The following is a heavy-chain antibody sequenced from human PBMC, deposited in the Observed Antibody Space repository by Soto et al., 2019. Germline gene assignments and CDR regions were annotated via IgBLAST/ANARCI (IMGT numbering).Heavy chain of an antibody. D-gene: IGHD5-18*01. CDR1: GYIFTKHG. Sequence: QVQLVQSGAEMREPGASVKVSCKTSGYIFTKHGISWVRQAPGQGLEWLGWISAHNGYTNYAENFQGRLTLTTNRSASTAYMELRSLRSDDTAIYYCARVYGYGYGHFDFWGQGTLVTASS. CDR2: ISAHNGYT. V-gene: IGHV1-18*01. J-gene: IGHJ4*02. CDR3: ARVYGYGYGHFDF.